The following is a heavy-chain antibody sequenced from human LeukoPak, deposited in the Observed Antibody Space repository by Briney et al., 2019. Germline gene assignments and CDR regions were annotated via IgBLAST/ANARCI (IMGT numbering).Heavy chain of an antibody. V-gene: IGHV3-23*01. Sequence: GGSLRLSCAASGFTFSTYAMSWVRQAPGKGLEWVSTISGGGANTYYADSVRGRFTISRDNSKNTLYLHMNSLRAEDTAVYHCAKERAGYTNPYYFDYWGQGTLVTVSS. CDR2: ISGGGANT. CDR1: GFTFSTYA. J-gene: IGHJ4*02. D-gene: IGHD3-16*02. CDR3: AKERAGYTNPYYFDY.